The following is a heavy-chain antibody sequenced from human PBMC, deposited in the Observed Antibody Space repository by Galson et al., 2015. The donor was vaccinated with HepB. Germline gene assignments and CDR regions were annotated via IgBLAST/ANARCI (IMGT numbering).Heavy chain of an antibody. CDR2: IYHSGST. Sequence: SETLSLTCAVSGGSISSSNWWSWVRQPPGKGLEWIGEIYHSGSTNYNPSLKSRVTISVDKSKNQFSLKLSSVTAADTAVYYCARGAPDYYDSSEGAFDIWGQGTMVTVSS. CDR1: GGSISSSNW. J-gene: IGHJ3*02. V-gene: IGHV4-4*02. CDR3: ARGAPDYYDSSEGAFDI. D-gene: IGHD3-22*01.